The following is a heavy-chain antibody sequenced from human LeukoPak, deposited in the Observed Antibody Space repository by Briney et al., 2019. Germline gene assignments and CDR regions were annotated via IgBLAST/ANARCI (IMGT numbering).Heavy chain of an antibody. CDR1: GYSFTSYG. CDR3: ARNYNDTSGYLYP. D-gene: IGHD3-22*01. J-gene: IGHJ5*02. Sequence: ASVKVSCKASGYSFTSYGISWVRQAPGQGLEWMGWISAYNGNTNYAQNLQGRVTMTTDTSTSTAHMELRSLRSDDTAVYYCARNYNDTSGYLYPWGQGTLVTVSS. V-gene: IGHV1-18*01. CDR2: ISAYNGNT.